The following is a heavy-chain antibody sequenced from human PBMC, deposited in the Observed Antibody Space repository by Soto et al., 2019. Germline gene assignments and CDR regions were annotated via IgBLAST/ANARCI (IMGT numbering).Heavy chain of an antibody. J-gene: IGHJ4*02. Sequence: SETLSLTCAVYGGSFSGYYWSWIRQPPGKGLEWIGEINHSGSTNYNPSLKSRVTISVDTSKNQFSLKLSSVTAADTAVYYCARGRGGDIVGVPAASSLYYFDYWGQGTLVTVSA. V-gene: IGHV4-34*01. CDR1: GGSFSGYY. CDR3: ARGRGGDIVGVPAASSLYYFDY. CDR2: INHSGST. D-gene: IGHD2-2*01.